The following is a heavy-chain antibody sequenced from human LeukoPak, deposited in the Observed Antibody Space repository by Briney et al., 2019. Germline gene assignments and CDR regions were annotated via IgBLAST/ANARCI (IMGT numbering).Heavy chain of an antibody. D-gene: IGHD2-15*01. CDR3: ARLRDYCSGGSCYYFDY. Sequence: GGSLRLSCAASGFTFSSYWMSWVRQAPGKGLEWVANIKQDGSEKYYVDPVKGRFTISRDNAKNSLYLQMNSLRAEDTAVYYCARLRDYCSGGSCYYFDYWGQGTLVTVSS. V-gene: IGHV3-7*01. CDR2: IKQDGSEK. CDR1: GFTFSSYW. J-gene: IGHJ4*02.